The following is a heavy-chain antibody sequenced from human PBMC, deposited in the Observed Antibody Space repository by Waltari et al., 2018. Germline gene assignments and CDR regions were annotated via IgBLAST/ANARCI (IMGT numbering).Heavy chain of an antibody. D-gene: IGHD2-21*02. Sequence: LVQSGAEVMKPGASVKVSSKVSRDAITEHYIQWVRQAPGQGLEWIGRINPNGGSTHYAQRYRGRITMTWDTSMTTSYMGLSGLRSDDTAVYYCAREYCGGDCRLFDFWGQGTLVTVSS. J-gene: IGHJ4*02. CDR3: AREYCGGDCRLFDF. CDR1: RDAITEHY. CDR2: INPNGGST. V-gene: IGHV1-2*06.